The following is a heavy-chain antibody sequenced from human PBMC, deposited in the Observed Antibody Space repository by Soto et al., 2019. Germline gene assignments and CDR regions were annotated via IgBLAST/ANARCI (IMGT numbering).Heavy chain of an antibody. J-gene: IGHJ6*02. CDR1: GGNIMAYG. D-gene: IGHD4-17*01. Sequence: SLTIRVTCTVAGGNIMAYGGSWIRKKTGKGLEWIGYIYYSGSTYYNPSLKSRVTISVDTSKNQFSLKLSSVTAADTAVYYCARDRRTVTTYGYYYGMDVWGQGTTVTVSS. CDR3: ARDRRTVTTYGYYYGMDV. CDR2: IYYSGST. V-gene: IGHV4-30-4*08.